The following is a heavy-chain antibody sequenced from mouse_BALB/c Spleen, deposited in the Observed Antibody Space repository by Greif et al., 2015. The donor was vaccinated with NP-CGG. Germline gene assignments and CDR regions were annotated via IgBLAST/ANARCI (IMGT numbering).Heavy chain of an antibody. CDR3: AIADWISAASFDY. J-gene: IGHJ2*01. CDR1: GFTFSSFG. Sequence: EVKLMESGGGLVQPGGSRKLSCAASGFTFSSFGMHWVRQAPEKGLEWVAYISSGSSTIYYADTVKGRFTISRDNPKNTLFGKVTSLRAEDTAMEYWAIADWISAASFDYWGQGATLTVSS. D-gene: IGHD1-2*01. V-gene: IGHV5-17*02. CDR2: ISSGSSTI.